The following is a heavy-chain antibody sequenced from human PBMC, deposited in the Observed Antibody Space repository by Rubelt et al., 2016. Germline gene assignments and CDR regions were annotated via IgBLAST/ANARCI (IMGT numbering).Heavy chain of an antibody. J-gene: IGHJ4*02. V-gene: IGHV4-61*01. CDR1: GGSISSSSYY. D-gene: IGHD4-17*01. Sequence: QLQLQESGPGLVKPSETLSLTCTVSGGSISSSSYYWSWIRQPPGKGLEWIGYIYYSGTTNYNPPRNGRVTNSVDTAKKQCALKVRSVTAADTAVYYCARDPTDGDYVGYFDDWGQGTLVTVSS. CDR3: ARDPTDGDYVGYFDD. CDR2: IYYSGTT.